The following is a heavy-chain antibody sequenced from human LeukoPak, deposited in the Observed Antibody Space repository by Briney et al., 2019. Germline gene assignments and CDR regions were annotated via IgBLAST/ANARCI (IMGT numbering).Heavy chain of an antibody. Sequence: PGRSLRLSCAASGFTFDDYAMHWARQAPGKGLERVSGISWNSGSIGYADSVKGRFTISRDNAKNSLYLQMNSLRAEDTALYYCAKDSASIAARPYYMDVWGKGTTVTVSS. CDR3: AKDSASIAARPYYMDV. V-gene: IGHV3-9*01. J-gene: IGHJ6*03. CDR2: ISWNSGSI. D-gene: IGHD6-6*01. CDR1: GFTFDDYA.